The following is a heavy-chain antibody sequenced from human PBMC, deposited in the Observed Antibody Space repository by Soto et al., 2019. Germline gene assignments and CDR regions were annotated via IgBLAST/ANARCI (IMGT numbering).Heavy chain of an antibody. J-gene: IGHJ4*02. D-gene: IGHD6-13*01. CDR1: GAAVSTTYW. CDR3: ARYNAASGTYYFDF. V-gene: IGHV4-4*02. Sequence: PSETLTLTGAVSGAAVSTTYWGSWVRQPPGKGPEWIGEIKHRGIANYNPSLKTRVTISVDISKSQFSLRLTSVTAADTAVYYCARYNAASGTYYFDFWGQGALVTVS. CDR2: IKHRGIA.